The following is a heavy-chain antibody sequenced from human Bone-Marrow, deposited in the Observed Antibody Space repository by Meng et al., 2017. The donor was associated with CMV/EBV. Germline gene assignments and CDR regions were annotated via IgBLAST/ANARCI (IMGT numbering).Heavy chain of an antibody. Sequence: GGSLRLSCAASGFTFSSYAISWVRQAPGQGLEWMGGIIPIFGTANYAQKFQGRVTITTDESTSTAYMELSSLRSEDTAVYYCASPLSGSPYYYYYGMDVWGQGTTVTVSS. J-gene: IGHJ6*02. V-gene: IGHV1-69*05. CDR1: GFTFSSYA. CDR2: IIPIFGTA. D-gene: IGHD2/OR15-2a*01. CDR3: ASPLSGSPYYYYYGMDV.